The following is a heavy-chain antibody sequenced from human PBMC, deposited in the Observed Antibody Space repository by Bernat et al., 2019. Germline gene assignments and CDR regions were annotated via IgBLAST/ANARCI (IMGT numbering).Heavy chain of an antibody. V-gene: IGHV3-7*03. CDR2: IQENGDKI. Sequence: EVQLVESGGGLVQPGGSLRLSCEASGFTFSNYWMTWVRQATGKGLEWVANIQENGDKIHYVDSVEGRFTISRDNAKKSLYLQMNSLRAEDTAMYYCARDAGYCNSTTCYDAFDIWGQGTMVTVSS. D-gene: IGHD2-2*01. CDR3: ARDAGYCNSTTCYDAFDI. CDR1: GFTFSNYW. J-gene: IGHJ3*02.